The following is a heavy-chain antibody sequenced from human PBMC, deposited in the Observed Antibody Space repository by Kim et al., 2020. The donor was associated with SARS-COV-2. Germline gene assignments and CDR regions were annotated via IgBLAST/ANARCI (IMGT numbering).Heavy chain of an antibody. V-gene: IGHV3-48*03. CDR2: ISSSGSTI. CDR3: ARVVPAAILMYYYYYGMDV. D-gene: IGHD2-2*01. J-gene: IGHJ6*02. Sequence: GGSLRLSCAASGFTFSSYEMNWVRQAPGKGLEWVSYISSSGSTIYYADSVKGRFTISRDNAKNSLYLQMNSLRAEDTAVYYCARVVPAAILMYYYYYGMDVWGQGTTVTVSS. CDR1: GFTFSSYE.